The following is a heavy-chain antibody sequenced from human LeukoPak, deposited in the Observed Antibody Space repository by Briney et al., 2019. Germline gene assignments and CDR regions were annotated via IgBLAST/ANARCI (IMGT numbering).Heavy chain of an antibody. CDR3: ARGSGLQVAGTSGDP. D-gene: IGHD6-19*01. CDR1: GYTFTSYD. Sequence: ASVKVSCKASGYTFTSYDINWVRQATGQGLEWMGWMNPNSGNTGYAQKFRGRVTMTRNTSISTAYMELSSLRSEDTAVYYCARGSGLQVAGTSGDPWGQGTLVTVSS. J-gene: IGHJ5*02. CDR2: MNPNSGNT. V-gene: IGHV1-8*01.